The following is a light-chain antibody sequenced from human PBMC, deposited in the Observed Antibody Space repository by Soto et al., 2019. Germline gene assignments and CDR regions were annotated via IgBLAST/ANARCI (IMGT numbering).Light chain of an antibody. CDR3: QQYDNWWT. CDR2: AAS. Sequence: EIVLTQSPGTLSLSPGERATLSCRASQSVSSYLAWYQQKPGQAPRLLIYAASSRAPGIPARFSGSGSGTEFALTISSLQSEDCAIYYCQQYDNWWTFGQGTKVDIK. J-gene: IGKJ1*01. V-gene: IGKV3-15*01. CDR1: QSVSSY.